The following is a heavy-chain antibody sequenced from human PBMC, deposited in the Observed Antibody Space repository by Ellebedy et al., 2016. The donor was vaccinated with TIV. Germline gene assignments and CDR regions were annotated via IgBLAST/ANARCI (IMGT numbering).Heavy chain of an antibody. J-gene: IGHJ4*02. CDR3: ACGFNY. CDR1: GFTFSNCG. CDR2: IKKDGSEK. Sequence: PGGSLRLSCAASGFTFSNCGMEWVRQAPGKGLEWVAYIKKDGSEKHYVDSVKGRFTISRDNAKSSLYLQMNSLRAEDTAVYFCACGFNYWGRGTLVTVSS. V-gene: IGHV3-7*01.